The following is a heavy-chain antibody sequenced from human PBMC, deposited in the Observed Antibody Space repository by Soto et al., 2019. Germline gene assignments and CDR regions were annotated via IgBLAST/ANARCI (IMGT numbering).Heavy chain of an antibody. CDR1: GGTFSSYA. D-gene: IGHD1-1*01. V-gene: IGHV1-69*12. J-gene: IGHJ6*02. CDR2: IIPIFGTT. Sequence: QVQLVQSGAEVKQPGSSVKVSCKASGGTFSSYAIDWVRQAPGQGLEWMGGIIPIFGTTNYAQKLQGRVKLTGDGSKRTAYRELSTLSSEDTAVYYCARGTVTGSEYNLYYYGMDVWGQGTTVTVSS. CDR3: ARGTVTGSEYNLYYYGMDV.